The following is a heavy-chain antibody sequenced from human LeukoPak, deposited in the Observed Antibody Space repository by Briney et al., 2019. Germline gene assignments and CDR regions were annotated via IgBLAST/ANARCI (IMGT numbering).Heavy chain of an antibody. D-gene: IGHD3-10*01. CDR1: GFTFSSYW. CDR2: INSDGSST. CDR3: VVGLWFGELLEFGDY. V-gene: IGHV3-74*01. J-gene: IGHJ4*02. Sequence: HSGGSLRLSCAASGFTFSSYWMHWVRQAPGKGLVWVSRINSDGSSTSYADSVKGRFTISRDNSKNTLYLQMNSLRAEDTAVYYCVVGLWFGELLEFGDYWGQGTLVTVSS.